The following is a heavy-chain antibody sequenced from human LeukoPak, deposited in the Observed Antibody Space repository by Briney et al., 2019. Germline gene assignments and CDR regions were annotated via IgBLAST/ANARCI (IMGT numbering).Heavy chain of an antibody. D-gene: IGHD4-11*01. J-gene: IGHJ5*02. V-gene: IGHV4-4*07. CDR1: GGSISSYY. CDR2: IYTSGST. Sequence: PSEILSLTCTVSGGSISSYYWSWIRQPAGKGLEWIGRIYTSGSTNYNPSLKSRVTMSVDTSKNQFSLKLSSVTAADTAVYYCARTNDYSNSLNWFDPWGQGTLVTVSS. CDR3: ARTNDYSNSLNWFDP.